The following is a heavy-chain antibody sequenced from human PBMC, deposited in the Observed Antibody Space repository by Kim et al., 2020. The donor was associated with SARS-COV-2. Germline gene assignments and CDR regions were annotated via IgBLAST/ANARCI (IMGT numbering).Heavy chain of an antibody. CDR1: GFTFSSYG. CDR3: AREMWSGYYLDY. J-gene: IGHJ4*02. CDR2: IWYDGSNK. Sequence: GGSLRLSCAASGFTFSSYGMHWVRQAPGKGLEWVAVIWYDGSNKYYADSVKGRFTISRDNSKNTLYLQMNSLRAEDTAVYYCAREMWSGYYLDYWGQGTLVTVSS. D-gene: IGHD3-3*01. V-gene: IGHV3-33*01.